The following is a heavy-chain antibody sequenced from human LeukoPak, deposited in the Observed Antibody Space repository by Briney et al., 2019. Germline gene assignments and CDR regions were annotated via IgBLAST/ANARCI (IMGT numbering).Heavy chain of an antibody. D-gene: IGHD3-10*01. CDR3: ARLEYYYVSGNYYKLFDY. CDR2: ISGSGGST. CDR1: GFTFSSYA. V-gene: IGHV3-23*01. J-gene: IGHJ4*02. Sequence: GGSLRLSCAASGFTFSSYAMSWVRQAPGKGLEWVSAISGSGGSTYFADSVKGRFTISRDNAKNSLYLQMNSLRDEDTAVYYCARLEYYYVSGNYYKLFDYWGQGTLVTVCS.